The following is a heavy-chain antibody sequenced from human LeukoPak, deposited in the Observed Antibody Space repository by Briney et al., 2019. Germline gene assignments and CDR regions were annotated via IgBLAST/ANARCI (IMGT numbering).Heavy chain of an antibody. CDR2: INPSGGST. CDR1: GSTFTSYY. J-gene: IGHJ4*02. Sequence: ASVKVSCKASGSTFTSYYMHWVRQAPGQGLEWMGIINPSGGSTSYAQKFQGRVTMTRDTSTSTVYMELSSLRSEDTAVYYCARAYGESGYDILTGYYRGDFDYWGQGTLVTVSS. V-gene: IGHV1-46*01. D-gene: IGHD3-9*01. CDR3: ARAYGESGYDILTGYYRGDFDY.